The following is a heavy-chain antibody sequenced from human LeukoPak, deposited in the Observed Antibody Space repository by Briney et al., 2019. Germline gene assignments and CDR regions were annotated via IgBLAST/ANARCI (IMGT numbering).Heavy chain of an antibody. J-gene: IGHJ3*02. Sequence: ASVKVSCKASGGTFSSYAISWVRQAPGQGLEWMGRIILILGIANYAQKFQGRVTITADKSTSTAYMELSSLRSEDTAVYYCARDPRYYDILTGYYADAFDIWGQGTMVTVSS. CDR2: IILILGIA. CDR1: GGTFSSYA. D-gene: IGHD3-9*01. CDR3: ARDPRYYDILTGYYADAFDI. V-gene: IGHV1-69*04.